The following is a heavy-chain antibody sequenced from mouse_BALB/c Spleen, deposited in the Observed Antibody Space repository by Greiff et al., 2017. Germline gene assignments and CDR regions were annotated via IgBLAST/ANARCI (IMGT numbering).Heavy chain of an antibody. CDR1: GFSLSTSGMG. V-gene: IGHV8-12*01. CDR3: ARRGGNYDYYAMDY. Sequence: QVTLKESGPGILQPSQTLSLTCSFSGFSLSTSGMGVSWIRQPSGKGLEWLAHIYWDDDKRYNPSLKSRLTISKDTSSNQVFLKITSVDTADTATYYCARRGGNYDYYAMDYWGQGTSVTVSS. CDR2: IYWDDDK. J-gene: IGHJ4*01. D-gene: IGHD2-1*01.